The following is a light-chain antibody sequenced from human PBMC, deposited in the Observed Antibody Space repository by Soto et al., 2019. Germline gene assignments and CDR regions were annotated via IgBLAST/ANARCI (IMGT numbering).Light chain of an antibody. CDR2: QDT. CDR1: RLGDKY. CDR3: QAWDSRTVI. V-gene: IGLV3-1*01. Sequence: SYELTQPPSVSVSPGQTATITCSGDRLGDKYACWYHQKPGQSPVLVIYQDTKRPSGIPERFSGSNSGNTATLTFSGTQAMDEADYYCQAWDSRTVIFGGGTKLTVL. J-gene: IGLJ2*01.